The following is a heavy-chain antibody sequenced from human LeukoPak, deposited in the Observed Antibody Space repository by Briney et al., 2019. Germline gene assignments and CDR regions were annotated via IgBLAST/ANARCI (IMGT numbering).Heavy chain of an antibody. D-gene: IGHD3-22*01. CDR2: ISHDGSNQ. CDR3: AKSGRDYYDSSGYYPEDWFDP. CDR1: GFTFSSFG. V-gene: IGHV3-30*18. Sequence: GGSLRLSCAVSGFTFSSFGMHWVRQPPGKGLEWVALISHDGSNQYYTDSVRGRFTISRDNCKNTLYLQMNSLKTDDTAVYYCAKSGRDYYDSSGYYPEDWFDPWGQGTLVTVSS. J-gene: IGHJ5*02.